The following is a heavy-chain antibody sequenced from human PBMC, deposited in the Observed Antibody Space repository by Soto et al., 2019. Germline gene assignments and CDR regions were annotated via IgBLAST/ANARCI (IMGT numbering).Heavy chain of an antibody. Sequence: GGSLRLSCAASGFTFSSYAMSWVRQAPGKGLEWVSAISGSGGSTYYADSVKGRFTISRDNSKNTLYLQMNSMRAEDTAVYYCAKDCSSTSCGWYYYWGQGTLVTVSS. CDR1: GFTFSSYA. CDR3: AKDCSSTSCGWYYY. J-gene: IGHJ4*02. D-gene: IGHD2-2*01. V-gene: IGHV3-23*01. CDR2: ISGSGGST.